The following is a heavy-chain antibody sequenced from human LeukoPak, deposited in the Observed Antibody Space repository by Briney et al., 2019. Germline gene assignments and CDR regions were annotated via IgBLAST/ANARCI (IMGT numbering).Heavy chain of an antibody. CDR2: ISSSGSTI. CDR3: ARGGNYCNTSGFNGRH. V-gene: IGHV3-11*01. D-gene: IGHD3-22*01. J-gene: IGHJ4*02. CDR1: GFTFSNYY. Sequence: GGSLRLCCAASGFTFSNYYMSWIRQAPGKGLEWVSYISSSGSTIYYADSVKGRFTISRDDAKNSLYLQMNSLRAEDTAVYYCARGGNYCNTSGFNGRHWGQGTLVTVSS.